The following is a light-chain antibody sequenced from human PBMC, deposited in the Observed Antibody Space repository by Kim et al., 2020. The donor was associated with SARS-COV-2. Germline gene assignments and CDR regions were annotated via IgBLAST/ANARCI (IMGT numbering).Light chain of an antibody. Sequence: SPGQSATLSCRASQSFSSSYLAWYQQKPGQAPRLLIYDASSRATGIPDRISGSGSGTDFTLTISRLEPEDFAVYYCQQYGSFPITFGQGTRLEIK. J-gene: IGKJ5*01. CDR3: QQYGSFPIT. V-gene: IGKV3-20*01. CDR1: QSFSSSY. CDR2: DAS.